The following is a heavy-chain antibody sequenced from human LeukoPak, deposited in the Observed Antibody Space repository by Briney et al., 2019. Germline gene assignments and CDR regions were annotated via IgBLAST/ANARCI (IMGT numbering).Heavy chain of an antibody. J-gene: IGHJ4*02. Sequence: GGSLRLSCAASGFTFSDHYMDWVRQAPGKGLEWVARNKNKANSYTTEYAASVRGRFTISRDDSKNSLSLQMNSLKTEDTAVYYCTTGPGWELLHDYWGQGTLVTVSS. CDR1: GFTFSDHY. CDR3: TTGPGWELLHDY. CDR2: NKNKANSYTT. V-gene: IGHV3-72*01. D-gene: IGHD1-26*01.